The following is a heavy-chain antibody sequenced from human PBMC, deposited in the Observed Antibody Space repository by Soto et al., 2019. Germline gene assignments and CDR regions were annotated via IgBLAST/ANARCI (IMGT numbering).Heavy chain of an antibody. CDR3: ARECGIAAVGTPPSFGMDV. Sequence: EVQLVESGGGLVQPGGSLRLSCAASGFTFSSYSMNWVRQAPGKGLEWVSYISSSSSTIYYADSVKGRFTISRDNAKNSRYLQLNSVRDEATAVYYCARECGIAAVGTPPSFGMDVWRQGTTVTV. D-gene: IGHD6-13*01. V-gene: IGHV3-48*02. J-gene: IGHJ6*02. CDR1: GFTFSSYS. CDR2: ISSSSSTI.